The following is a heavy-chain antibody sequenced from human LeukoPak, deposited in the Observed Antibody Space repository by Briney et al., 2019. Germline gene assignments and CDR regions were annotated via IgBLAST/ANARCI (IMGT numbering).Heavy chain of an antibody. V-gene: IGHV3-7*03. D-gene: IGHD3-3*01. CDR2: IKQDETEK. CDR3: VRDRHYDFWSGYYTPFNS. Sequence: GGSLRLSCTASGFTFSNFWMGWVRQAPGKGLEWVANIKQDETEKFYLGSVKGRFTISRDNAKNSLYLQMNSLRVEDTALYYCVRDRHYDFWSGYYTPFNSWGQGTLVTVSS. CDR1: GFTFSNFW. J-gene: IGHJ4*02.